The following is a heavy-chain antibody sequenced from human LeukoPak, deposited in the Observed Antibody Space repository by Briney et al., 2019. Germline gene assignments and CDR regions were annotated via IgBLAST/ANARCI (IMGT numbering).Heavy chain of an antibody. CDR2: IYPGDSDT. V-gene: IGHV5-51*01. CDR3: ARLADTTS. D-gene: IGHD1-26*01. CDR1: GYTFTDYW. J-gene: IGHJ5*02. Sequence: KIGESLKISCKGSGYTFTDYWIAWVCQMPGQGLEWMGIIYPGDSDTRYSPSFQGQVTISADKSTTTAYLQWSSLKASDTAMYFCARLADTTSWGQGTLVTVSS.